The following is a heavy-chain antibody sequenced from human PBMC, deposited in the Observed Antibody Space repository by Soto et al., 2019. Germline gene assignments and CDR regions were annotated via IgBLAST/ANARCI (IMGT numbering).Heavy chain of an antibody. V-gene: IGHV3-66*01. CDR3: ARDSLVTDEKDAFDI. D-gene: IGHD2-21*02. J-gene: IGHJ3*02. CDR2: IYSGGST. Sequence: GGSLRLSCAASGFTVSSNYMSWVRQAPGKGLEWVSVIYSGGSTYYADSVKGRFTISRDNSKNTLYLQMNSLRAEDTAVYYCARDSLVTDEKDAFDIWGQGTMVTVSS. CDR1: GFTVSSNY.